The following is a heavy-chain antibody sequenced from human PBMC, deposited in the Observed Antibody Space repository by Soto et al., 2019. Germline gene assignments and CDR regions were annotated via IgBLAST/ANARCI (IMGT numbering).Heavy chain of an antibody. CDR2: IKSKTDGGTT. CDR1: GFTFSNAW. CDR3: TTDPSITIFGVVIISDYYGMDV. Sequence: GSLRLSCAASGFTFSNAWMSWVRQAPGKGLEWVGRIKSKTDGGTTDYAAPVKGRFTISRDDSKNTLYLQMNSLKTEDTAVYYCTTDPSITIFGVVIISDYYGMDVWGQGTTVTVSS. V-gene: IGHV3-15*01. D-gene: IGHD3-3*01. J-gene: IGHJ6*02.